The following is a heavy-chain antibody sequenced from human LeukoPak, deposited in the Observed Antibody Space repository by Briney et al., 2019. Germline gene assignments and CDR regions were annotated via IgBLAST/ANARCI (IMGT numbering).Heavy chain of an antibody. V-gene: IGHV3-30-3*02. J-gene: IGHJ4*02. CDR3: AKQLGYCSDGSCYFPY. Sequence: TGGSLRLSCAASGFTFSSYAMHWVRQAPGKGLEWVALISYDGSNKYYADSVQGRFTISRDNSKSTLCLQMNSLRAEDTAVYYCAKQLGYCSDGSCYFPYWGQGTLVTVSS. CDR2: ISYDGSNK. D-gene: IGHD2-15*01. CDR1: GFTFSSYA.